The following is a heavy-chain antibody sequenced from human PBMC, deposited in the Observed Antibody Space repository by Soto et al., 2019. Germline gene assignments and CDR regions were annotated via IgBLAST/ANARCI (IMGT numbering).Heavy chain of an antibody. CDR1: GYTFTSYG. J-gene: IGHJ4*02. Sequence: ASVKVSCKASGYTFTSYGISWVRQAPGQGLEWMGWISAYNGNTNYAQKPQGRVTMTTDTSTSTAYMELRSLRSDDTAVYYCAREYYYDSSGSLDYWGQGTPVTVSS. D-gene: IGHD3-22*01. V-gene: IGHV1-18*01. CDR3: AREYYYDSSGSLDY. CDR2: ISAYNGNT.